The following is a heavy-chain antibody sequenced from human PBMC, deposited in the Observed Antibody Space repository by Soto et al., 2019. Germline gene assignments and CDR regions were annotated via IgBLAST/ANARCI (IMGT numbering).Heavy chain of an antibody. CDR3: ARDCSGNSCYSSDV. J-gene: IGHJ4*02. D-gene: IGHD2-2*01. V-gene: IGHV4-38-2*02. CDR1: GYSISSGFY. CDR2: ISHSGST. Sequence: SETLSLTCAVSGYSISSGFYWGWIRQPPGKGLEWIGSISHSGSTYYNPSLETPVTISVDTSKNQFSLRLSSVTAADTAVYYCARDCSGNSCYSSDVWGPGTLVTVSS.